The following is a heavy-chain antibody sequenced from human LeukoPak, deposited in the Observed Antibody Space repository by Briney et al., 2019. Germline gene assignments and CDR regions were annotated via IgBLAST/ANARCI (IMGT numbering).Heavy chain of an antibody. Sequence: GGSLRLSCAASGFTFSNYDMHWVRQAPGKGLEWVAVISYDGNNKYYADSVKGRFTISRDNSKNTLYLQMNSLKPEDTAVYYCAKDLTYCGGDCYSVWGQGTLVTVSS. CDR2: ISYDGNNK. CDR1: GFTFSNYD. V-gene: IGHV3-30*18. D-gene: IGHD2-21*02. J-gene: IGHJ4*02. CDR3: AKDLTYCGGDCYSV.